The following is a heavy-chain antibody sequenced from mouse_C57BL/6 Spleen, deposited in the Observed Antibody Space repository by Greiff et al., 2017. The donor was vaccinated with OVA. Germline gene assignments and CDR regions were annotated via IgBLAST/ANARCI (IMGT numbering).Heavy chain of an antibody. V-gene: IGHV1-64*01. J-gene: IGHJ3*01. CDR3: ANGGYDRAY. D-gene: IGHD2-2*01. CDR2: IHPTSGST. CDR1: GYTFTSYW. Sequence: QVQLQQPGAELVKPGASVKLSCKASGYTFTSYWMHWVKQRPGQGLEWIGMIHPTSGSTNYNEKFKSKATLTVDKSSSTAYMQLSSLTSEDSAVYYCANGGYDRAYWGQGTLVTVSA.